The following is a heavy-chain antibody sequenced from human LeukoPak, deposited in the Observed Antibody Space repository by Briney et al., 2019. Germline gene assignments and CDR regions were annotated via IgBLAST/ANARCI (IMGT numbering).Heavy chain of an antibody. CDR1: GGSISRYY. J-gene: IGHJ3*02. V-gene: IGHV4-59*01. CDR2: INYSGST. D-gene: IGHD4-17*01. Sequence: SETLSLTCTVSGGSISRYYWSWIRQPPGKGLEWIGYINYSGSTKYNPSLKSRVTISVDTSKNQFSLKLSSVTAADAAVYYCARDPHYGDILNDPFDIWGQGTMVTVSS. CDR3: ARDPHYGDILNDPFDI.